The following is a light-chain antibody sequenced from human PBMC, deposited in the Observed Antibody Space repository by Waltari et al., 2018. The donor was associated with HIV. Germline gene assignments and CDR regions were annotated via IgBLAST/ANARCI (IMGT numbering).Light chain of an antibody. V-gene: IGKV2-28*01. CDR1: QSLLHDNGDKY. CDR3: MQALQPPWT. J-gene: IGKJ1*01. CDR2: LGS. Sequence: IMMTQSPLSLPVTPGEPASISCRSSQSLLHDNGDKYLDWYLQKPGQSPQLLIYLGSNRASGVPDRFSGSGSGTDFTLKISRVEAEDVGVYYCMQALQPPWTFDQGTKVEIK.